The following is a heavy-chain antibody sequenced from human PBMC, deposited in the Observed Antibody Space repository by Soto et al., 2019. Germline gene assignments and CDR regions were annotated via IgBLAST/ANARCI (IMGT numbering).Heavy chain of an antibody. D-gene: IGHD2-15*01. CDR2: ISAFNGNT. CDR1: GYTFNTYG. Sequence: QVQLEQSGAEVKKPGASVKVSCKSSGYTFNTYGISWVRQAPGQGLEWMGWISAFNGNTEYAQEFQGRVTMTTDTSTRTAHMELRSLRFDDTAVYYCARGLVVAAPPAYWGQGTLVTVSS. CDR3: ARGLVVAAPPAY. J-gene: IGHJ4*02. V-gene: IGHV1-18*04.